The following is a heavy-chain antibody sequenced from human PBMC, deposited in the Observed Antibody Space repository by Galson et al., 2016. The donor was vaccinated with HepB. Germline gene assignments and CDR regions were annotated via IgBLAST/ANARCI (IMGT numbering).Heavy chain of an antibody. V-gene: IGHV1-58*01. D-gene: IGHD3-22*01. CDR1: GFTITSSA. CDR2: IVVGSGNT. J-gene: IGHJ2*01. CDR3: AADSYYDSSGYFPNDYWYFDV. Sequence: SVKVSCKASGFTITSSAVQWVRQARGQRLEWIGWIVVGSGNTKYAQKFQERVTMTRDMSTSTAYMELSSLRSEDTAVYYCAADSYYDSSGYFPNDYWYFDVWGRGTLVTVSA.